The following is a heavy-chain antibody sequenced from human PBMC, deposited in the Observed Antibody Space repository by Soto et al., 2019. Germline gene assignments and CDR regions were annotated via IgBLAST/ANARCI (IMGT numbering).Heavy chain of an antibody. J-gene: IGHJ4*02. CDR2: ISVYNGNT. D-gene: IGHD1-26*01. CDR3: ARDAPYSGSYCGSDC. CDR1: GYTFTSYG. V-gene: IGHV1-18*01. Sequence: QVQLVQSGAEVKKPGASVKVSCKASGYTFTSYGISWVRQAPGQGLEWMGWISVYNGNTNYAQKLQGRVTMTTDTSTSTAYMELMSLRSDDTAVYYCARDAPYSGSYCGSDCWGQGTLVTVSS.